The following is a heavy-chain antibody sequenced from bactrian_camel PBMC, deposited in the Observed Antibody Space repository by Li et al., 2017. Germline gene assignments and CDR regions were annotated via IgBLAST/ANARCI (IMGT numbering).Heavy chain of an antibody. CDR1: LYIYSSHC. J-gene: IGHJ6*01. D-gene: IGHD2*01. CDR3: TADHPCSSLWPIVTATQDADFAY. Sequence: HVQLVESGGGSVRTGGSLRLSCQSSLYIYSSHCMGWFRQAPGNKREGVACTGSDGPTTYADSVKGRFTISRDNAKKTLYLQMNNLQPEDTAMYFCTADHPCSSLWPIVTATQDADFAYWGQGTQVTVS. V-gene: IGHV3S53*01. CDR2: TGSDGPT.